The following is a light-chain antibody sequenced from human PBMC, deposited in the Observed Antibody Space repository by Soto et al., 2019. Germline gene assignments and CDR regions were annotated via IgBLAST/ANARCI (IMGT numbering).Light chain of an antibody. CDR3: SPYAGSNIVV. J-gene: IGLJ2*01. CDR2: EVS. V-gene: IGLV2-8*01. CDR1: SSDVGGYNY. Sequence: QSALTQPPSASGSPGQSVTISCTGTSSDVGGYNYVSWYQQHPGKAPKLMIYEVSKRPSGVPDCFSGSKSGNTASLTVFGLQAEEEADYYCSPYAGSNIVVFGGGTKLTVL.